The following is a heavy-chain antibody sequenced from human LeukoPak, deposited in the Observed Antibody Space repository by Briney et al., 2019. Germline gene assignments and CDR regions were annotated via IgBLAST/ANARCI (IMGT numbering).Heavy chain of an antibody. V-gene: IGHV4-59*01. CDR1: GGSISSYY. Sequence: PSETLSLTCTVSGGSISSYYWSWIRQPPAKGLEWIGYIYYSGSTNYNPSLKSRVNISVDTSKNLFSLKLSSVTAAYAAVYYCARLRFLEWRLDYWGQGTLVTVSS. CDR3: ARLRFLEWRLDY. CDR2: IYYSGST. D-gene: IGHD3-3*01. J-gene: IGHJ4*02.